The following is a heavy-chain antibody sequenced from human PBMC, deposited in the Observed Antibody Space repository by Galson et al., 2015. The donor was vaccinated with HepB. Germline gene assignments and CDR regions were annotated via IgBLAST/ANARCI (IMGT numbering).Heavy chain of an antibody. V-gene: IGHV3-30-3*01. CDR2: ISYDGSNK. J-gene: IGHJ6*02. CDR1: GFTFSSYA. Sequence: SLRLSCAASGFTFSSYAMHWVRQAPGKGLEWVAVISYDGSNKYYADSVKGRFTISRDNSKNTLYLQMNSLRAEDTAVYYCARALEVRVFGVVIAPLDVWGQGTTVTVSS. CDR3: ARALEVRVFGVVIAPLDV. D-gene: IGHD3-3*01.